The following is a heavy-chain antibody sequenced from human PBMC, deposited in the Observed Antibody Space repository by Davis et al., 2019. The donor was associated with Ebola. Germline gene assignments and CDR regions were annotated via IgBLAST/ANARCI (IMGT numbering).Heavy chain of an antibody. D-gene: IGHD2-21*01. CDR1: GFTFSTYW. Sequence: GESLKISCAASGFTFSTYWMHWVRQAPGKGLAWVSRITGDGSSTDYADSVKGRFTISRDNAKNTLYLQMNSLRPEDTAVYYCARGIAVDQSWYWGQGTLVTVSS. V-gene: IGHV3-74*01. CDR3: ARGIAVDQSWY. CDR2: ITGDGSST. J-gene: IGHJ4*02.